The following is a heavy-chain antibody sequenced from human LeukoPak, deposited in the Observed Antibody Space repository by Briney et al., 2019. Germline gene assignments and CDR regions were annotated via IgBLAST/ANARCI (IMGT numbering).Heavy chain of an antibody. Sequence: GESLKIFCKGSGYRFTSSWIAWVRQRPGKGLEWMGIIYPGDSDTRYSPSFQGQVIISADKSISTAYLQWSSLKASDTAMYYCARQKAANFDYWGQGNLVTVSS. CDR3: ARQKAANFDY. V-gene: IGHV5-51*01. J-gene: IGHJ4*02. D-gene: IGHD6-25*01. CDR2: IYPGDSDT. CDR1: GYRFTSSW.